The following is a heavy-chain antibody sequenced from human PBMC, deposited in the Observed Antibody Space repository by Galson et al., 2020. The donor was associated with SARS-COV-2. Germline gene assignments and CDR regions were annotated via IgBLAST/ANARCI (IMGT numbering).Heavy chain of an antibody. V-gene: IGHV1-58*01. CDR2: IVVGSGNT. CDR1: GFTFTSSA. Sequence: SVKVSYKASGFTFTSSAVQWVRQARGQRLEWIGWIVVGSGNTNYAQKFQERVTITRDMSTSTAYMELSSLRSEDTAVYYCAAALLRYYYGSGSFKYWGQGTLVTVSS. D-gene: IGHD3-10*01. CDR3: AAALLRYYYGSGSFKY. J-gene: IGHJ4*02.